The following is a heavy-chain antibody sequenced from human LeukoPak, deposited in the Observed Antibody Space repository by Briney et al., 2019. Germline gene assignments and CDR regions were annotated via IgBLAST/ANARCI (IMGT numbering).Heavy chain of an antibody. Sequence: ASVKVSCKASGGTFSSYAISRVRQAPGQGLEWMGGIIPIFGTANYAQKFQGRVTITTDESTSTAYMELSSLRSEDTAVYYCATALVGYYYYMDVWGKGTTVTVSS. D-gene: IGHD6-6*01. CDR3: ATALVGYYYYMDV. CDR1: GGTFSSYA. CDR2: IIPIFGTA. J-gene: IGHJ6*03. V-gene: IGHV1-69*05.